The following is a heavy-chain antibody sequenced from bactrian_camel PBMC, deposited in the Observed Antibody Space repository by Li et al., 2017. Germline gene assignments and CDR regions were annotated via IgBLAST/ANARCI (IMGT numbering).Heavy chain of an antibody. Sequence: VQLVESGGGSVQAGGSLRLSCAASGFSFSTYAMSWVRQAPEKGLEWVSAIGGSGRSSYYADSMQGRFTISRDNTKNTLYLQLNSLKTEDTAMYYCAKDAGGGDWYEYDYWGQGTQVTVS. CDR1: GFSFSTYA. V-gene: IGHV3-1*01. CDR3: AKDAGGGDWYEYDY. CDR2: IGGSGRSS. J-gene: IGHJ4*01. D-gene: IGHD6*01.